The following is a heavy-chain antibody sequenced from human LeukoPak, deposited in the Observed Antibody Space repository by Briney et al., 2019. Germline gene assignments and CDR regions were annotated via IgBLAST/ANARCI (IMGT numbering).Heavy chain of an antibody. CDR2: IYYSGST. V-gene: IGHV4-59*01. Sequence: SETLSLTCTVSGGSISSYYWSWIRQPPGKGLDWIGYIYYSGSTNYNPSLKSRVTISVDTSKNQFSLKLSSVTAADTAVYYCARGPARDGYNLYYFDYWGQGTLVTVSS. J-gene: IGHJ4*02. CDR3: ARGPARDGYNLYYFDY. CDR1: GGSISSYY. D-gene: IGHD5-24*01.